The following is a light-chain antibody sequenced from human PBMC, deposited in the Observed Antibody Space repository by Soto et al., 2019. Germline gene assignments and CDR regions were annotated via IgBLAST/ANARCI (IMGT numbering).Light chain of an antibody. CDR1: SSNIGTGYD. J-gene: IGLJ2*01. CDR2: GHN. CDR3: QSYDNSLSGVV. V-gene: IGLV1-40*01. Sequence: QSALTQPPSVSRAPGQRVTISCTGSSSNIGTGYDVHWYQQLPGTAPKLLIYGHNNRPSGVPDRFSGSKSGTSASLAISGLQADDDADYYCQSYDNSLSGVVFGGGTKVTVL.